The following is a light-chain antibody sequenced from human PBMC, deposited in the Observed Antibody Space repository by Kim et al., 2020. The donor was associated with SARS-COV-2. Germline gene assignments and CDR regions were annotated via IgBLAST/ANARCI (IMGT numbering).Light chain of an antibody. CDR3: SAWDDSLSTWV. CDR2: RNN. Sequence: RQPATLTCTGNTKNVGNQGAAWLQQHQGHPPKLLSYRNNNRPSGISDRFSASRSGNTASLTITGLQPEDEADYYCSAWDDSLSTWVFGEGTQLTVL. CDR1: TKNVGNQG. J-gene: IGLJ3*02. V-gene: IGLV10-54*04.